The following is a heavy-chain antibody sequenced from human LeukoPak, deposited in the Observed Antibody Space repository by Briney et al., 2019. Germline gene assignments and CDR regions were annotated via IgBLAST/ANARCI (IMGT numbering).Heavy chain of an antibody. V-gene: IGHV4-39*01. J-gene: IGHJ4*02. CDR1: GGSISSSTYY. CDR3: ARPELPNTLDY. CDR2: IYYSGST. Sequence: PSETLSLTCTVSGGSISSSTYYWGWIRQPPGKGLEWIGNIYYSGSTYYNPSLKSRVTISVDTSKNQFSLKLSSVTAADTAVYYCARPELPNTLDYWGQGTLVTVSS. D-gene: IGHD1-26*01.